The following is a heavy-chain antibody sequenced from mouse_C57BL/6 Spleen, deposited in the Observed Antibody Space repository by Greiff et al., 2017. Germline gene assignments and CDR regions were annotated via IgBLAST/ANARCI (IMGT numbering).Heavy chain of an antibody. CDR1: GFTFSDYG. V-gene: IGHV5-17*01. CDR3: GRREPGRAMDY. J-gene: IGHJ4*01. CDR2: ISSGSSTL. Sequence: EVQRVESGGGLVKPGGSLKLSCAASGFTFSDYGMHWVRQAPEKGLEWVAYISSGSSTLYYADTVKGRFTISRDNAKNTRFLQMTSLRSEDTAMYYCGRREPGRAMDYWGQGTSVTVSS.